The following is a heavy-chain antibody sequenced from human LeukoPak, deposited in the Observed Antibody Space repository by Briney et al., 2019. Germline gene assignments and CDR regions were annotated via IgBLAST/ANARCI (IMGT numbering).Heavy chain of an antibody. D-gene: IGHD2-21*02. CDR3: ARGGVTTTFGY. Sequence: PSETLSLTCAGYGESFSDYHWSWIRQSPGKRLEWIGEINQSGSTNYNPSLKSLITISVDKYKHQFSLKLSSVTAADTAVYYCARGGVTTTFGYWGQGTLVTVSS. CDR1: GESFSDYH. V-gene: IGHV4-34*01. CDR2: INQSGST. J-gene: IGHJ4*02.